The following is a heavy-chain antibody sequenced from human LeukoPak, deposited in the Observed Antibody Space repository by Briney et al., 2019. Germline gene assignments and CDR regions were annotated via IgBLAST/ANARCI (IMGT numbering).Heavy chain of an antibody. CDR1: GGSISSYY. CDR3: ARDFGGDHLYAFDI. V-gene: IGHV4-59*01. CDR2: IYYSGST. J-gene: IGHJ3*02. Sequence: PSETLSLTCTVSGGSISSYYWSWLRQPPGKGLEGIGYIYYSGSTNYNPSLKSRVTISVDTSKNQFSLKLSSVTAADTAVYYCARDFGGDHLYAFDIWGQGTMVTVSS. D-gene: IGHD2-21*02.